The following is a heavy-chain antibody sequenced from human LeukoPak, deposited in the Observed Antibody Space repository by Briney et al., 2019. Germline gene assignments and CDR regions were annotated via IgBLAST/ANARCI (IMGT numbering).Heavy chain of an antibody. CDR3: AKDSNPKYYYDSSGGDAFDI. J-gene: IGHJ3*02. Sequence: GSLRLSCAASGFTVSSNYMSWVRQAPGKGLEWVSVIYSGGSTYYADSVKGRFTISRDNSKNTLYLQMNSLRAEDTAVYYCAKDSNPKYYYDSSGGDAFDIWGQGTMVTVSS. CDR2: IYSGGST. CDR1: GFTVSSNY. D-gene: IGHD3-22*01. V-gene: IGHV3-53*01.